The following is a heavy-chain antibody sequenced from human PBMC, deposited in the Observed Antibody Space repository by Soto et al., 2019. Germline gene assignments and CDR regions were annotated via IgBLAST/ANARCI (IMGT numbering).Heavy chain of an antibody. V-gene: IGHV1-69*04. Sequence: ASVKVSCKASGGTFSSYTISWVRQAPGQGLEWMGRIIPILGIANYAQKFQGRVTITADKSTSTAYMELSSLRSEDTAVYYCARDREYSGNGIDYWGQGTLVTVSS. D-gene: IGHD5-12*01. CDR3: ARDREYSGNGIDY. CDR1: GGTFSSYT. J-gene: IGHJ4*02. CDR2: IIPILGIA.